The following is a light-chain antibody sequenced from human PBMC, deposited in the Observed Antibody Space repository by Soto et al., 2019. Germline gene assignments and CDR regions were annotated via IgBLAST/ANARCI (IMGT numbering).Light chain of an antibody. J-gene: IGLJ2*01. CDR1: SSDVGGYKY. V-gene: IGLV2-14*01. CDR3: CSYTGGTPLV. Sequence: QSALTQPASVSGSPGQSITISCTGISSDVGGYKYFSWYQQHPGKAPKLMIFEVSNRPSGVSNSFPGSKPGNTASLPISGLQAAGEGDYYCCSYTGGTPLVCGAGTKLTV. CDR2: EVS.